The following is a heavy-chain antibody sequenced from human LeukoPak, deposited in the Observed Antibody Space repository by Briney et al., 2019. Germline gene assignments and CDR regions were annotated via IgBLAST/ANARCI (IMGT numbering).Heavy chain of an antibody. CDR2: IKSDGTDT. Sequence: GGSLRLSCAASGFTFSNYWMLWLRQAPGMGLVWVSRIKSDGTDTTYADSVKGRFTISRDNSKNTLYLQMNSLRAEDTAVYYCARPSDIVVVVAAVDYWGQGTLVTVSS. J-gene: IGHJ4*02. D-gene: IGHD2-15*01. CDR3: ARPSDIVVVVAAVDY. V-gene: IGHV3-74*01. CDR1: GFTFSNYW.